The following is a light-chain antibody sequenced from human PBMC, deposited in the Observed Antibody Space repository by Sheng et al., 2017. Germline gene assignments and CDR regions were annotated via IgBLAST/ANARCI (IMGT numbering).Light chain of an antibody. CDR1: QGIRND. CDR3: LQGYDYPLT. Sequence: AIQMTQSPSSLSASIGDRVTITCRASQGIRNDLDWFQQKPGKAPKLLIYSASTLHSGVPSRFSGSGSGTDFFSHHQQPTSLRILSTYYCLQGYDYPLTFGRRDRG. V-gene: IGKV1-6*01. J-gene: IGKJ4*01. CDR2: SAS.